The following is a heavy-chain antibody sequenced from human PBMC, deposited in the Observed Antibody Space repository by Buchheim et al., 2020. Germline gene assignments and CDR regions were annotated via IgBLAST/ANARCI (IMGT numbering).Heavy chain of an antibody. J-gene: IGHJ3*01. Sequence: EVKLLESGGGLVQPGGSLRLSCAASGFTFSSYAVTWVRQAPGKGLEWVSGISGSGGRTYYADSVKGRFTISRDNSKNPLYLQLNSLRAEDTAAYYCAKDTSSGYGGLDTFDVWGQGT. CDR2: ISGSGGRT. CDR1: GFTFSSYA. CDR3: AKDTSSGYGGLDTFDV. V-gene: IGHV3-23*01. D-gene: IGHD3-22*01.